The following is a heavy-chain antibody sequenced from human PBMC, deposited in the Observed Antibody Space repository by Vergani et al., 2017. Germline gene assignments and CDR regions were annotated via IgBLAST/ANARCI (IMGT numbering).Heavy chain of an antibody. Sequence: QVHLQQWGTGLLKPSETLSLTCEVQGESFSGHYWSWIRQPPGKGLEWIGEINDNGYTNYNPLFESRVIVSADTSKNQFSLKLMSVTAADTAMYFFAVRPRVKMVRGEILSLRTFDYWSPGTLVTVSS. D-gene: IGHD3-10*01. V-gene: IGHV4-34*01. J-gene: IGHJ4*02. CDR3: AVRPRVKMVRGEILSLRTFDY. CDR2: INDNGYT. CDR1: GESFSGHY.